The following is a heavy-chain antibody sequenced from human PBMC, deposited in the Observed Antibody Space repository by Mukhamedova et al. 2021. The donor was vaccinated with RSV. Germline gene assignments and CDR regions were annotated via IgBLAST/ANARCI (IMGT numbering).Heavy chain of an antibody. V-gene: IGHV3-21*01. CDR1: SDYN. Sequence: SDYNMNWVRQAPGKGLEWVSSISTTSSYINYAASLNGRFTISRDNAKNSLFLQMNSLRAEDTAAYYCARDTVTQGSDTFDIWGQG. J-gene: IGHJ3*02. D-gene: IGHD4-17*01. CDR3: ARDTVTQGSDTFDI. CDR2: ISTTSSYI.